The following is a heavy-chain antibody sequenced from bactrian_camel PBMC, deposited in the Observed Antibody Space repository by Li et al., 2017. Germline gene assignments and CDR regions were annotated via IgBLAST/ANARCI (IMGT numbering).Heavy chain of an antibody. CDR2: MDTDGST. D-gene: IGHD5*01. Sequence: HVQLVESGGGSVPAGGSLRLSCVVSGYFNSRYCMAWFRQAPGKEREGVAEMDTDGSTTVADSVKDRFTISRDNAKNTVYLQMNSLKPEDTALYYCERAASSQMGWADFGFWGQGTQVTVS. V-gene: IGHV3S53*01. CDR1: GYFNSRYC. CDR3: ERAASSQMGWADFGF. J-gene: IGHJ6*01.